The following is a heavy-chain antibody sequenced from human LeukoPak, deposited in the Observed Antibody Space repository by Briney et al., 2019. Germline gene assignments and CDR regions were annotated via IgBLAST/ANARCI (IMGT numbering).Heavy chain of an antibody. CDR1: GGSFSGYY. CDR2: INHSGST. D-gene: IGHD6-13*01. V-gene: IGHV4-34*01. J-gene: IGHJ4*02. CDR3: ARARGIWHGDYFDY. Sequence: PSETLSLTCAVYGGSFSGYYWSWIRQPPGKGLEWIGEINHSGSTNYNPSLKSRVTISVDTSKNQFSLKLSSVTAADTAVYYCARARGIWHGDYFDYWGQGTLVTVSS.